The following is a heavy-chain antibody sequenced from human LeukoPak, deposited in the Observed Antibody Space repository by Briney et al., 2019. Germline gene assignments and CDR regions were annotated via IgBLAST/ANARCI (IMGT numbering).Heavy chain of an antibody. Sequence: PGGSLRLSCTTSGFKFGDYAMSWVRQAPGKGLEWVGFLRRKTYGGTTEYAASVKGRFTISKDDSKSIAYLKMNSLKTEDTGVYYCTRLPSGFAFDYWGQGTLVTVSS. CDR3: TRLPSGFAFDY. D-gene: IGHD6-19*01. CDR2: LRRKTYGGTT. V-gene: IGHV3-49*04. CDR1: GFKFGDYA. J-gene: IGHJ4*02.